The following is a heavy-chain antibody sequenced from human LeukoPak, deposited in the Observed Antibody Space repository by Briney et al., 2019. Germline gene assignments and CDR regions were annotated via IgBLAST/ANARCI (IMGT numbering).Heavy chain of an antibody. J-gene: IGHJ4*02. CDR3: ARVRYYLDY. D-gene: IGHD3-10*01. CDR1: GFTFSNAW. Sequence: GGSLRLSCAPSGFTFSNAWMSWVRQAPGKGLEWVGRIKSNTDGGTTDYAAPVKGRFTISRDDSKNSLYLQMNSLKTEDTAVYYCARVRYYLDYWGQGTLVTVSS. V-gene: IGHV3-15*01. CDR2: IKSNTDGGTT.